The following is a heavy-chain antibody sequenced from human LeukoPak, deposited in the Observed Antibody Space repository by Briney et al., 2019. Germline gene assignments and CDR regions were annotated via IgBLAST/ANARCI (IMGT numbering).Heavy chain of an antibody. CDR1: GYTFPSYF. CDR3: ASASWVLSDAFDI. J-gene: IGHJ3*02. Sequence: ASVKVSCKASGYTFPSYFMHWVRQAPGQGLEWMGIINPTGGSTTYAQKFQGRVTMTRDTSISTAYMELSRLRSDDTAVYYCASASWVLSDAFDIWGQGTMVTVSS. CDR2: INPTGGST. V-gene: IGHV1-46*01. D-gene: IGHD4/OR15-4a*01.